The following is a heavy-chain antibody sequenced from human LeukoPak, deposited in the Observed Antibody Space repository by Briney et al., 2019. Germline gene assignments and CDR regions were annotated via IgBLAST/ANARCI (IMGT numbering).Heavy chain of an antibody. V-gene: IGHV3-30-3*01. D-gene: IGHD2-21*02. CDR2: ISYDGSNK. CDR1: GFTFSSYA. CDR3: ARDLDIVVVTATTTSGSFDY. J-gene: IGHJ4*02. Sequence: GGSLRLSCAASGFTFSSYAMHWVRQAPGKGLEWVAVISYDGSNKYYVDSVKGRFTISRGNSKNTLYLQMNSLRAEDTAVYYCARDLDIVVVTATTTSGSFDYWGQGTLVTVSS.